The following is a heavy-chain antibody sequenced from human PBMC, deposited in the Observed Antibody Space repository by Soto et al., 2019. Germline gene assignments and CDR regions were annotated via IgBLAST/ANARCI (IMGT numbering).Heavy chain of an antibody. CDR2: ISSNSSYI. V-gene: IGHV3-21*01. Sequence: GGSLRLSCAASRLTFSGYAMSWVRQAPGKGLEWVSAISSNSSYIYYADSVKGRFTISRDNAKNSLYLQMNSLRAEDTAVYYCAREGYDILTGYYSGFDYWGQGTLVTVSS. J-gene: IGHJ4*02. D-gene: IGHD3-9*01. CDR3: AREGYDILTGYYSGFDY. CDR1: RLTFSGYA.